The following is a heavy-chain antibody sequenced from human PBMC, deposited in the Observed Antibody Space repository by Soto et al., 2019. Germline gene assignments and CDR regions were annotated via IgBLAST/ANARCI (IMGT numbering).Heavy chain of an antibody. J-gene: IGHJ5*01. Sequence: SVPLSLSCTVSGGSISSYYWSWIRQPPGKGLEWIGYSYYSGSTNYTPSLKSRVTISVDTAKDPFSLKLSSVTAADTDVYYCARGRYCSGGSCYPLSENGFDHWGQGTLVTVSS. V-gene: IGHV4-59*01. CDR1: GGSISSYY. CDR2: SYYSGST. D-gene: IGHD2-15*01. CDR3: ARGRYCSGGSCYPLSENGFDH.